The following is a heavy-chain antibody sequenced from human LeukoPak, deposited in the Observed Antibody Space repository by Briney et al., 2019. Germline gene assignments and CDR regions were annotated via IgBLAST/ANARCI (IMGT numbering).Heavy chain of an antibody. J-gene: IGHJ5*02. CDR1: GYTFTSYD. Sequence: ASVEVSCKASGYTFTSYDINWVRQATGQGLEWMGWMNPNSGNTGYAQKFQGRVTMTRNTSISTAYMELSSLRSEDTAVYYCARGGVDDSYYDFWSGYYFWFDPWGQGTLVTVSS. CDR3: ARGGVDDSYYDFWSGYYFWFDP. D-gene: IGHD3-3*01. CDR2: MNPNSGNT. V-gene: IGHV1-8*01.